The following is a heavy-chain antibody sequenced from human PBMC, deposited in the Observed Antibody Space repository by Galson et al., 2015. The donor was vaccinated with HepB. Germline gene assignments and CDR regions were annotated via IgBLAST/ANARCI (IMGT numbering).Heavy chain of an antibody. Sequence: SLRLSCAASGFTFSSYGMHWVRQAPGKGLEWVAVISYDGSNKYYADSVKGRFTISRDNSKNTLYLQMNSLRAEDTAVYYCAKDQVHALYYYYYGMDVWGQGTTVTVSS. V-gene: IGHV3-30*18. CDR3: AKDQVHALYYYYYGMDV. J-gene: IGHJ6*02. CDR1: GFTFSSYG. CDR2: ISYDGSNK.